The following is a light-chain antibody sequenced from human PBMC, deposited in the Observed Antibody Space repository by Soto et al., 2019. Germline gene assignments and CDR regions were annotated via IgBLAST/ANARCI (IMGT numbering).Light chain of an antibody. CDR1: SSNIGNHY. CDR3: GTWDSSLSAVV. J-gene: IGLJ2*01. CDR2: DNN. V-gene: IGLV1-51*01. Sequence: QSVLTQPLSVSAAPGQKVTISCSGSSSNIGNHYVSWYRQLPGTAPKLLIYDNNNRPSGIPDRFSGSKSGTSATLGITGLQTGDEADYYCGTWDSSLSAVVFGGGTQLTVL.